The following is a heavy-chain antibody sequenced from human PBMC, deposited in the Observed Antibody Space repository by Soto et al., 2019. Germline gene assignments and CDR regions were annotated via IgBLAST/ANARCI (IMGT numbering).Heavy chain of an antibody. CDR3: ARAGLTSFGRAKWFDP. J-gene: IGHJ5*02. D-gene: IGHD3-3*01. V-gene: IGHV4-31*03. Sequence: QVQLQESGPRLLKPSQTLSLICSVSGVSINSGGYHWFWVRQHPDMRLEWIGHIYYTGKSDYNTSLKSRVVMSVYTSRNLFSLNLASVTAADTALYFCARAGLTSFGRAKWFDPWGQGTLVTVSS. CDR2: IYYTGKS. CDR1: GVSINSGGYH.